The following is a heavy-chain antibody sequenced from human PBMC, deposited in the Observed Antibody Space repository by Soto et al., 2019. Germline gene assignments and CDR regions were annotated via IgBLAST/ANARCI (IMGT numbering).Heavy chain of an antibody. V-gene: IGHV3-33*01. CDR2: IWYDGSNK. CDR3: ARDIIPRGKMTTVTTFRHDAFDI. D-gene: IGHD4-4*01. J-gene: IGHJ3*02. CDR1: GFTFSSYG. Sequence: GGSLRLSCAASGFTFSSYGMHWVRQAPGKGLEWVAVIWYDGSNKYYADSVKGRFTISRDNSKNTLYLQMNSLRAEDTAVYYCARDIIPRGKMTTVTTFRHDAFDIWGQGTMVTVSS.